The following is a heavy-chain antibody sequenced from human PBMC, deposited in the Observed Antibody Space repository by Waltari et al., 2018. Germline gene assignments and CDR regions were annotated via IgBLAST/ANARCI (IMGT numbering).Heavy chain of an antibody. CDR3: ARDLTGVGYNSSWYGNNWFDP. Sequence: QLQLQESGPGLVKPSETLSLTCTVSGGSISSSSYYWGWIRQPPGKGLEWIGSIYYSGSTYYNPSLKSRVTISVDTSKNQFSLKLSSVTAADTAVYYCARDLTGVGYNSSWYGNNWFDPWGQGTLVTVSS. CDR1: GGSISSSSYY. D-gene: IGHD6-13*01. V-gene: IGHV4-39*07. J-gene: IGHJ5*02. CDR2: IYYSGST.